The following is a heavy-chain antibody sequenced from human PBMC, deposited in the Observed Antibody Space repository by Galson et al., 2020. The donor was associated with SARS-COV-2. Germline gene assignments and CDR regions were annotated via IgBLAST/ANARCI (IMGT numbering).Heavy chain of an antibody. CDR3: ARDWGSSGWYNWFDP. V-gene: IGHV3-30*03. CDR1: GFTLRNFG. D-gene: IGHD6-19*01. CDR2: VAYGGTT. J-gene: IGHJ5*02. Sequence: GGSLRLSCAASGFTLRNFGMHWVRQAPGKGLEWVAIVAYGGTTNYTDSVKGRFPISRDNPKNTLYLEMNSLRVEDTGVYYCARDWGSSGWYNWFDPWGQGTLVSVSS.